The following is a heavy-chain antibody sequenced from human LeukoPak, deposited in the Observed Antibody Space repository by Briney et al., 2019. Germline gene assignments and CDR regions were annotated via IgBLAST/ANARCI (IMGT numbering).Heavy chain of an antibody. CDR2: IYSGGST. Sequence: PGGSLRLSCAASGFTVSSNYMSWVRQAPGKGLEWVSVIYSGGSTYYADSVKGRFTISRDNSKNTLYLEINSLRADDTAIYFCAKTASSSWGFFDYWGQGTLVTVSS. V-gene: IGHV3-53*05. CDR1: GFTVSSNY. D-gene: IGHD6-13*01. CDR3: AKTASSSWGFFDY. J-gene: IGHJ4*02.